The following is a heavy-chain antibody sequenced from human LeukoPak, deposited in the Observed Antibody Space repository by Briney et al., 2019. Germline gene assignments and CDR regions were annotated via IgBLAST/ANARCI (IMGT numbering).Heavy chain of an antibody. V-gene: IGHV3-11*01. J-gene: IGHJ4*02. D-gene: IGHD2-8*01. CDR1: GFTFNQHS. CDR2: ISRNGGAV. Sequence: GGSLRLSCAASGFTFNQHSMSWIRQAPGKGLEWLSYISRNGGAVHYADSVEGRFTISRDNAKNSLSLQMNGLRTDDTAVYFCARASSLIGGFDYWGQGTLVTVSS. CDR3: ARASSLIGGFDY.